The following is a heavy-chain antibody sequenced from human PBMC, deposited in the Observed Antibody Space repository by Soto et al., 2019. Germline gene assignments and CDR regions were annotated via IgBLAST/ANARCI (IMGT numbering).Heavy chain of an antibody. V-gene: IGHV4-59*01. CDR3: ARDSRVERGGYVHFDY. Sequence: SETLSLTCTVSGGSISSYYWSWIRQPPGKGLEWIGYIYYSGSTNYNPSLKSRVTISVDTSKNQFSLKLSSVTAADTAVYYCARDSRVERGGYVHFDYWGQGTLVTVSS. D-gene: IGHD5-12*01. J-gene: IGHJ4*02. CDR1: GGSISSYY. CDR2: IYYSGST.